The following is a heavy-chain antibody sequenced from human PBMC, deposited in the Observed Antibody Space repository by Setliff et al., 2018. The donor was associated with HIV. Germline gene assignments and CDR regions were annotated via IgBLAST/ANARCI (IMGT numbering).Heavy chain of an antibody. CDR1: GSPISSDYY. CDR2: IHHSGGA. V-gene: IGHV4-38-2*02. CDR3: ARPYISSSLSTPFDN. Sequence: PSETLSLTCTVSGSPISSDYYWGWLRQSPGKGPEWICSIHHSGGAYYNPSLRIRVTMSVDTSKNQLSLRFTSMTAADAAVYYCARPYISSSLSTPFDNWGQGTLVTVS. J-gene: IGHJ4*02. D-gene: IGHD6-13*01.